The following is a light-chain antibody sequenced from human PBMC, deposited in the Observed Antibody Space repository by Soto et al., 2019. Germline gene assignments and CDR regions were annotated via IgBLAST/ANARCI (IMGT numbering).Light chain of an antibody. CDR3: QQRSNWPPVT. V-gene: IGLV2-14*01. J-gene: IGLJ2*01. CDR1: MRDVGAYNL. CDR2: EVR. Sequence: QSVLTQPASVSGSAGQAITISCSGTMRDVGAYNLVSWYQQHPGTAPKLVIYEVRNRPSGISSRFSGSRSGNTASLTISALQSEDEGDYYCQQRSNWPPVTFGGGTK.